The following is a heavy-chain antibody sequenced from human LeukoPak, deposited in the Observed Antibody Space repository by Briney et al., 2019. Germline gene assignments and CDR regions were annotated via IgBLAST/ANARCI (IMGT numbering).Heavy chain of an antibody. J-gene: IGHJ3*02. Sequence: GGSLRLSCAASGFTFSSYSMNWVRQAPGKGLEWVSSISSSSSYIYYADSVKGRFTISRDNAKNSLYLQMNSLRAEDTAVYYCAKDQDSSGYFRFAFDIWGQGTMVTVSS. D-gene: IGHD3-22*01. CDR3: AKDQDSSGYFRFAFDI. V-gene: IGHV3-21*01. CDR1: GFTFSSYS. CDR2: ISSSSSYI.